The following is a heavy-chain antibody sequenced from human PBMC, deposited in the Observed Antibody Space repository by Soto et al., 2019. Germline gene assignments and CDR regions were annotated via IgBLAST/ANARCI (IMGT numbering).Heavy chain of an antibody. CDR3: ARARGYCSGGSCIPDY. J-gene: IGHJ4*02. Sequence: SETLSLTCTVSGGSISSYYWSWIRQPPGKGPEWIGYIYYSGSTNYNPSLKSRVTISVDTSKNQFSLKLSSVTAADTAVYYCARARGYCSGGSCIPDYWGQGTLVTVSS. CDR2: IYYSGST. CDR1: GGSISSYY. V-gene: IGHV4-59*01. D-gene: IGHD2-15*01.